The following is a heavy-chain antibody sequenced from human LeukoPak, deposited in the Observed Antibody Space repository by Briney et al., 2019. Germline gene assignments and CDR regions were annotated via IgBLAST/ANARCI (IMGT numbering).Heavy chain of an antibody. CDR2: IIPIFGTA. Sequence: SVKVSCKASGGTFSSYAISWVRQAPGQGLEWMGGIIPIFGTANYAQKFQGRVTVTADESTSTAYMELSSLRSEDTAVYYCARASSSPYTAYYYYGMDVWGQGTTVTVSS. CDR3: ARASSSPYTAYYYYGMDV. V-gene: IGHV1-69*13. CDR1: GGTFSSYA. D-gene: IGHD6-13*01. J-gene: IGHJ6*02.